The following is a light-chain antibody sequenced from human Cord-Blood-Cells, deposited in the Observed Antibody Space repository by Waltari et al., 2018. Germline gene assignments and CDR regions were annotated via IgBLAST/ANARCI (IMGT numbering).Light chain of an antibody. V-gene: IGKV3-15*01. CDR2: GAS. Sequence: EIVMTQPPATLPVSPGGLATLSSTSSQRVSSNLAWYQQKPGQAPRLLSYGASTRATGIPARFSGSGSGTEFTLTISSLQSEDFAVYYCQQYNNWVYGFGQGTKLEIK. CDR1: QRVSSN. CDR3: QQYNNWVYG. J-gene: IGKJ2*03.